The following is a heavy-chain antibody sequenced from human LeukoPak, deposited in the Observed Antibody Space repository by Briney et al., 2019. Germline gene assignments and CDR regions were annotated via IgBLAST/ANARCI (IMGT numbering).Heavy chain of an antibody. CDR3: ARSQLLSYGMDV. CDR2: ISSSSSYI. CDR1: GFTFSSYS. D-gene: IGHD2-2*01. V-gene: IGHV3-21*01. Sequence: PGGSLTLSCAASGFTFSSYSMNWVRQAPGKGLEWVSSISSSSSYIYYADSVKGRFTISRDNAKNSLYLQMNSLRAEDTAVYYCARSQLLSYGMDVWGQGTTVTVSS. J-gene: IGHJ6*02.